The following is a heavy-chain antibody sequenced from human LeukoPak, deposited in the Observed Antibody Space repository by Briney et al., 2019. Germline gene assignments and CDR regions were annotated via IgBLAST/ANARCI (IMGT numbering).Heavy chain of an antibody. V-gene: IGHV3-21*01. Sequence: GGSLRLSCTASGFTVSSNYMNWVRQAPGKGLEWVSSISSSSSYIYYADSVKGRFTISRDNAKNSLYLQMNSLRAEDTAVYYCARDYDSSGYYAPSGDYWGQGTLVTVSS. J-gene: IGHJ4*02. D-gene: IGHD3-22*01. CDR3: ARDYDSSGYYAPSGDY. CDR2: ISSSSSYI. CDR1: GFTVSSNY.